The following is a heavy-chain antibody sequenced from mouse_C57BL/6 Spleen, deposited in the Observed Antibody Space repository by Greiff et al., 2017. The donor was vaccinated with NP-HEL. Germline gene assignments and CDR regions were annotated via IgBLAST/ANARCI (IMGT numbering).Heavy chain of an antibody. Sequence: EVKLQESGPELVKPGASVKIPCKASGYTFTDYNMDWVKQSHGKSLEWIGDINPNNGGTIYNQKFKGKATLTVDKSSSTAYMELRSLTSEDTAVYYCAREGAYYEDAMDYWGQGTSVTVSS. CDR2: INPNNGGT. V-gene: IGHV1-18*01. J-gene: IGHJ4*01. D-gene: IGHD2-10*01. CDR3: AREGAYYEDAMDY. CDR1: GYTFTDYN.